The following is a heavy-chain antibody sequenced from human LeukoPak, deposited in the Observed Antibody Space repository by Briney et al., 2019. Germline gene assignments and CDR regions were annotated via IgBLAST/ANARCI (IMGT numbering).Heavy chain of an antibody. CDR3: ARGGWLLPTAEYFQH. D-gene: IGHD3-22*01. V-gene: IGHV1-2*02. Sequence: GASVKVSCKASGYTFTNYGISWVRQAPGQGLEWMGWINPNGGGTNYAQKFQGRVTMTRDTSISTAYMELSRLRSDDTAVYYCARGGWLLPTAEYFQHWGQGTLVTVSS. CDR2: INPNGGGT. CDR1: GYTFTNYG. J-gene: IGHJ1*01.